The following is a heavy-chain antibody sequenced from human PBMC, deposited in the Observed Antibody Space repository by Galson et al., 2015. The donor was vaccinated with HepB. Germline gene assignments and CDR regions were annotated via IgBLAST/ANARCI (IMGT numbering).Heavy chain of an antibody. Sequence: SLRLSCAASGFTFSPYSMNWVRQAPGKGLEWVSYISSSGTIYYADSVKGRFTISRDNAKNSLYLQMNSLRAEDTAVYYCARDRYGSYWGQGTLVTVSS. CDR2: ISSSGTI. J-gene: IGHJ4*02. CDR1: GFTFSPYS. V-gene: IGHV3-48*01. CDR3: ARDRYGSY. D-gene: IGHD5-18*01.